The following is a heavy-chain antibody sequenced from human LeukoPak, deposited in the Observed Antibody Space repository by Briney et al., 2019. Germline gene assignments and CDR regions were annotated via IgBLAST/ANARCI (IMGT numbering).Heavy chain of an antibody. Sequence: ASVKVSCKASGYTFTSYGISWVRQAPGQGLEWMGWIYPESGGTNYAQKFQGRVTMTRDTSSSTAYLELSRLRSDDTAVYYCSSGGDKYDYWGQGTRVTVSS. J-gene: IGHJ4*02. CDR3: SSGGDKYDY. V-gene: IGHV1-2*02. D-gene: IGHD2-21*02. CDR1: GYTFTSYG. CDR2: IYPESGGT.